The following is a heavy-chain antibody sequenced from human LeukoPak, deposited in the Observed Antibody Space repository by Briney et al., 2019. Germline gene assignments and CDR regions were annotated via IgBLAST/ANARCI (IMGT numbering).Heavy chain of an antibody. V-gene: IGHV4-59*01. Sequence: SETLSLTCTVSGGSISSYYWSWIRQPPGKGLEWIGYIYYSGSTNYNPSLKSRVTISVDTSKNQFSLKLSSVTAADTAVYYCARTYYYGSGSYWYYYYYYMDVWGKGPRSPSP. D-gene: IGHD3-10*01. CDR3: ARTYYYGSGSYWYYYYYYMDV. J-gene: IGHJ6*03. CDR2: IYYSGST. CDR1: GGSISSYY.